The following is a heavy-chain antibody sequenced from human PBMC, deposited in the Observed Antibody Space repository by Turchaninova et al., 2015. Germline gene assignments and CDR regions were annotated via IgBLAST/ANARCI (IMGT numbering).Heavy chain of an antibody. Sequence: QVQLQESGPGLVKTSETLSLTCTVSGVSVNSYYWTWIRQPPGKGLEWFGYVSYAGTAGYNPSLKSRVSMSIDTSKNEFSLKLRSVTAADTALYYCARETSPSGWHSLDYWGQGNMLIVSS. CDR3: ARETSPSGWHSLDY. CDR2: VSYAGTA. J-gene: IGHJ4*02. V-gene: IGHV4-59*02. CDR1: GVSVNSYY. D-gene: IGHD6-19*01.